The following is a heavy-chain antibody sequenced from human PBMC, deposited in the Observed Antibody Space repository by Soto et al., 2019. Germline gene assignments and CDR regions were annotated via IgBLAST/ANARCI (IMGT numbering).Heavy chain of an antibody. D-gene: IGHD3-3*01. CDR1: GLTLSSCA. Sequence: GSLRLSCAASGLTLSSCAMRWVRQAPGKGLEWVSTISGGGGNTYYADSVKGRFTISRDDAKNSLYLQMNSLRDEDSAVYYCARLYYDYVWGQGTTVTVSS. V-gene: IGHV3-23*01. J-gene: IGHJ6*02. CDR2: ISGGGGNT. CDR3: ARLYYDYV.